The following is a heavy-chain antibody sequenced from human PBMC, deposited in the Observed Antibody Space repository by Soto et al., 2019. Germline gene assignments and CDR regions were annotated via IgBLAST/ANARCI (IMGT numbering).Heavy chain of an antibody. CDR3: ARYSSSSLGTFQH. CDR2: IYPGDSDT. V-gene: IGHV5-51*01. Sequence: GGSLKISCKGSGYSFTSYWIGWVRQMPGKGLEWMGIIYPGDSDTRYSPSFQGQVTISADKSISTAYLQWSSLKASDTAMYYCARYSSSSLGTFQHWGQGTLVTVSS. J-gene: IGHJ1*01. CDR1: GYSFTSYW. D-gene: IGHD6-6*01.